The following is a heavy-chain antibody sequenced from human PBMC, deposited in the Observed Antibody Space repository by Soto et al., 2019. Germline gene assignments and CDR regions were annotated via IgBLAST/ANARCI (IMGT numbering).Heavy chain of an antibody. J-gene: IGHJ5*02. Sequence: SVKVSCKASGGTFSSYAISWVRQAPGQGLEWMGGIIPIFGTANYAQKFQGRVTTTADESTTTAYMELSSLRSEATAVYYCGRGWGITGTKGPWFDPWGQGTLVTVSS. CDR1: GGTFSSYA. CDR3: GRGWGITGTKGPWFDP. CDR2: IIPIFGTA. V-gene: IGHV1-69*13. D-gene: IGHD1-7*01.